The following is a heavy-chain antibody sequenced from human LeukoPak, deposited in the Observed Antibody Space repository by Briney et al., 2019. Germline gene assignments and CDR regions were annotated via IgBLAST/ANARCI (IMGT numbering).Heavy chain of an antibody. CDR2: IYTSGST. J-gene: IGHJ3*02. Sequence: SETLSLTCAVSGGSISSSNWWSWVRQPAGKGLEWIGRIYTSGSTNYNPSLKSRVTMSVDTSKNQFSLKLSSVTAADTAVYYCARDPYCSGGSCYRMGAFDIWGQGTMVTVSS. D-gene: IGHD2-15*01. CDR1: GGSISSSNW. V-gene: IGHV4-4*07. CDR3: ARDPYCSGGSCYRMGAFDI.